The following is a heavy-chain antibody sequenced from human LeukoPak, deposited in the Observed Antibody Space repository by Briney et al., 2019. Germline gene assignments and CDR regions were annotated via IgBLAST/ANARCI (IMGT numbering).Heavy chain of an antibody. V-gene: IGHV3-66*01. CDR3: ERVRWAVTSFDI. CDR1: GFIVSSNY. CDR2: IYTGGTP. D-gene: IGHD4-11*01. J-gene: IGHJ3*02. Sequence: GGSLRLSCAASGFIVSSNYMSWVRQAPGKGLEWVSLIYTGGTPYYANSVKGRFTISRNNSQNTLYLQMNRLRDENTAVYYCERVRWAVTSFDIWGQGTMVTVSS.